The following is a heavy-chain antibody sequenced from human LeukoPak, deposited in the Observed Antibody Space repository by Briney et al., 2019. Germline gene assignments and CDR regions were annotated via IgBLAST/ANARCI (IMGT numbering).Heavy chain of an antibody. Sequence: GRSLRLSCAASGFTFDDYAMHWVRQAPGKGLEWVSGISWNSGSIGYADSVKGRFTISRDNAKNPLYLQMNSLRAEDTALYYCARDSSGYSHGLGYWGQGTLVTVSS. V-gene: IGHV3-9*01. J-gene: IGHJ4*02. D-gene: IGHD3-22*01. CDR1: GFTFDDYA. CDR3: ARDSSGYSHGLGY. CDR2: ISWNSGSI.